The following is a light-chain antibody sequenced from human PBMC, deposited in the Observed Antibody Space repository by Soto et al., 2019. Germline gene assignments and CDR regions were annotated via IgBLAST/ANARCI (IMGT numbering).Light chain of an antibody. Sequence: AIQLTQSPSSLSASVGDRVIITCRASQGISSALAWYQQKPGKAPKLLIYDASTLESGVPSRFSGSGSGTDFTRTISSLQPEDFATHYFQQLNTSPVTFGQGTKLEIK. V-gene: IGKV1-13*02. CDR3: QQLNTSPVT. CDR1: QGISSA. J-gene: IGKJ2*01. CDR2: DAS.